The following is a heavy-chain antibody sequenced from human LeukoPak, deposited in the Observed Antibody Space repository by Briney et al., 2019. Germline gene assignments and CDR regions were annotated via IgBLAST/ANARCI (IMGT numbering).Heavy chain of an antibody. Sequence: ASVKLSCKASGYTFTGYYMHWVRQAPGQGLEWMGWINPNSGGTNYAQKFQGRVTMTRDTSISTAYMELSRLRSDDTAVYYCARGRYCSSTSCYFDYWGQGTLVTVSS. V-gene: IGHV1-2*02. CDR1: GYTFTGYY. CDR2: INPNSGGT. J-gene: IGHJ4*02. CDR3: ARGRYCSSTSCYFDY. D-gene: IGHD2-2*01.